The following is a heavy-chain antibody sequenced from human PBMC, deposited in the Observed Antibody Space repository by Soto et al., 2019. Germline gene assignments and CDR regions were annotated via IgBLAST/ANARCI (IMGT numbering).Heavy chain of an antibody. CDR2: ISNRGSDT. D-gene: IGHD6-13*01. Sequence: QPGGSLRLSCAGSGFTFINYAMTWVRQAPGKGLEWVSSISNRGSDTYYVDSVKGRFTISRDNSKNTLYLQMNSLRAEATAVYYCAKDTYSSSWYFWGQGTLVTVSS. J-gene: IGHJ4*02. CDR1: GFTFINYA. V-gene: IGHV3-23*01. CDR3: AKDTYSSSWYF.